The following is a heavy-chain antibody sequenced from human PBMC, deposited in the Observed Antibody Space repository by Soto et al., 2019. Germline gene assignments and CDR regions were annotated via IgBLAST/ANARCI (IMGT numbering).Heavy chain of an antibody. J-gene: IGHJ6*03. Sequence: ASVKVSCKASGYTFTSYDINWVRQATGQGLEWMGWMNPNSGNTGYAQKFQGRVTMTRNTSISTAYMELSSLRSEDTAVYYCARPPLRYCSSTSCYYYYMDVWGKGTTVTSLL. CDR3: ARPPLRYCSSTSCYYYYMDV. CDR1: GYTFTSYD. D-gene: IGHD2-2*01. V-gene: IGHV1-8*01. CDR2: MNPNSGNT.